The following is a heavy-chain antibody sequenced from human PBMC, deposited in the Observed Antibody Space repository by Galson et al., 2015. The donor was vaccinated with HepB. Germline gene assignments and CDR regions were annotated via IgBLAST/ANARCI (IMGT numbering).Heavy chain of an antibody. D-gene: IGHD3-3*01. CDR2: FDPEDGET. V-gene: IGHV1-24*01. CDR3: ATVSILEWFPIQGTIDAFDI. CDR1: GYTLTELS. J-gene: IGHJ3*02. Sequence: SVKVSCKVSGYTLTELSMHWVRQAPGKGLEWMGGFDPEDGETIYAQKFQGRVTMTEDTSTDTAYMELSSLRSEDTAVYYCATVSILEWFPIQGTIDAFDIWGQGTMVTVSS.